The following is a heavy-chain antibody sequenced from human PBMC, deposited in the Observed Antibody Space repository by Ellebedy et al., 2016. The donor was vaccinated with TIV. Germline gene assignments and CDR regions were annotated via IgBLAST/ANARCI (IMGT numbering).Heavy chain of an antibody. D-gene: IGHD3-10*01. CDR1: GFTFTSHA. V-gene: IGHV3-30-3*01. J-gene: IGHJ6*02. CDR3: ARRATVSYYGIDL. CDR2: VSYDGINK. Sequence: GGSLRLSCAASGFTFTSHAMHWVRQAPGKGLEWVAIVSYDGINKYYADSVKGRFTISRDNSKSTLSLQMNSLRVEDTALYYCARRATVSYYGIDLWGQGTTVTVSS.